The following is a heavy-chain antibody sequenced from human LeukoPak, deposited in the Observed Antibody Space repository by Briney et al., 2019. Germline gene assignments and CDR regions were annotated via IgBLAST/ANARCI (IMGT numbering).Heavy chain of an antibody. V-gene: IGHV3-23*01. CDR3: ARVGGGSYASKAFDI. Sequence: GGSLRLSCAASGFTFSSYTMSWVRQAPGKGLEWVSTITTSDGNTYYADSVKGRFTISRDNSKNTLYLQMNSLRAEDTAVYYCARVGGGSYASKAFDIWGQGTMVTVSS. CDR1: GFTFSSYT. D-gene: IGHD1-26*01. J-gene: IGHJ3*02. CDR2: ITTSDGNT.